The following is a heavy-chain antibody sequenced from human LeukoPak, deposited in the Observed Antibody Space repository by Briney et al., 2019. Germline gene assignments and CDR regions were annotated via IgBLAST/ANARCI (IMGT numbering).Heavy chain of an antibody. CDR1: GFTFSSYA. J-gene: IGHJ2*01. D-gene: IGHD3-16*02. Sequence: PGGSLRLSCAASGFTFSSYAMHWVRQAPGKGLEYVSGISSNGGSTYYANSVKGRFTISRDNSKNTLYLQMGSLRAEDMAVYYCARDAAMTYRGYFDIWGRGTLVTVSS. CDR2: ISSNGGST. V-gene: IGHV3-64*01. CDR3: ARDAAMTYRGYFDI.